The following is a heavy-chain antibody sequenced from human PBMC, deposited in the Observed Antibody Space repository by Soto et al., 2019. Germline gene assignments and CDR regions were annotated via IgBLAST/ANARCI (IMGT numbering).Heavy chain of an antibody. CDR1: GGSISSYY. Sequence: QVRLQESGPGLVKPSETLSLTCTVSGGSISSYYWSWIRQPPGKGLEWIGYMYNTGSTIYNPSLKCRVTISVDTSKTQFSLKLRSVTAADTAVYYCARDLWGYCGADCYPLDVWGQGTTVTVSS. CDR2: MYNTGST. V-gene: IGHV4-59*01. CDR3: ARDLWGYCGADCYPLDV. D-gene: IGHD2-21*02. J-gene: IGHJ6*02.